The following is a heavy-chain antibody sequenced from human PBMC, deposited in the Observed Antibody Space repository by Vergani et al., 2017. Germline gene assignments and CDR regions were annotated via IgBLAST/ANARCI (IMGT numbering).Heavy chain of an antibody. CDR2: IYYSGST. CDR1: GGSISSYY. J-gene: IGHJ4*02. D-gene: IGHD5-18*01. CDR3: ARDAGYDY. V-gene: IGHV4-59*01. Sequence: QVQLQESGPGLVKPSETLSLTCTVSGGSISSYYWSWIRQPPGKGLEWIGYIYYSGSTNYNPSLKSRVTISVDTSKNQFSLKLSSVTAADTAVYYCARDAGYDYWGQGTLVTVSS.